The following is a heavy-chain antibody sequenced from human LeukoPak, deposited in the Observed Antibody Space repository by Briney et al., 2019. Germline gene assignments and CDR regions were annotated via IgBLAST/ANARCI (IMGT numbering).Heavy chain of an antibody. CDR1: GYNFTDYY. J-gene: IGHJ4*02. CDR2: INPKSGGT. D-gene: IGHD1-26*01. Sequence: GASVKVSCKASGYNFTDYYIHGVRQAPGQGVEWMGWINPKSGGTNYAQKFRGRVTMTRDTSISTAYMELSGLRSDDTAVYYCARDSGLGPTWHPFDHWGQGTPVTVSS. V-gene: IGHV1-2*02. CDR3: ARDSGLGPTWHPFDH.